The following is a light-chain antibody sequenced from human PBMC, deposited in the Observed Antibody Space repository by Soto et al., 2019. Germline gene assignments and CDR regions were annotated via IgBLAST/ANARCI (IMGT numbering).Light chain of an antibody. J-gene: IGLJ2*01. Sequence: QSALTQPASVSGSPGQSITISCTGTSSDVGSYNLVSWYQQHPGKAPKLMIYEVSKRPSGASYRFSGSKSGNTASLTISGLQAEDEADYYCCSYAGSSTLVFGGGTKPTVL. CDR1: SSDVGSYNL. CDR2: EVS. CDR3: CSYAGSSTLV. V-gene: IGLV2-23*02.